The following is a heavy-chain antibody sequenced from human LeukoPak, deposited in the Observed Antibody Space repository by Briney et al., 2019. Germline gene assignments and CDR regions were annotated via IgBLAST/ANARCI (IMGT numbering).Heavy chain of an antibody. J-gene: IGHJ4*02. Sequence: MTAETLSLTCTVSGGSISSGDYYWRRIRQPPGKGREWNGYIYYSGSTYYNPYLKSRVTISVDKSKKQFSLKLSSVTAADTAVYYFARDGKLELGRYFDYWGQGTLVTVSS. CDR1: GGSISSGDYY. V-gene: IGHV4-30-4*01. D-gene: IGHD1-7*01. CDR2: IYYSGST. CDR3: ARDGKLELGRYFDY.